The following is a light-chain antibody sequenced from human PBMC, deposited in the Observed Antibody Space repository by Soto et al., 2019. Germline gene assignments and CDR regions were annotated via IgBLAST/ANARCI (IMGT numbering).Light chain of an antibody. Sequence: QSALTQPASVSGSPGQSITISCTGTSSDVGSYNYVSWYQQHPGKAPRLMIYDVSNRPSGVSNRFSASKSGNTASLTISGLQAEDEADYYCNSYTGSNTLYVFGTGTKVTVL. CDR2: DVS. CDR3: NSYTGSNTLYV. V-gene: IGLV2-14*01. CDR1: SSDVGSYNY. J-gene: IGLJ1*01.